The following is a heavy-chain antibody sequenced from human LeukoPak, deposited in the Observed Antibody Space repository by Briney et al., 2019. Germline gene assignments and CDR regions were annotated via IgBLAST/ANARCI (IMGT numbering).Heavy chain of an antibody. J-gene: IGHJ6*03. D-gene: IGHD6-25*01. CDR2: IKQDGSEK. CDR1: GFTFSSYW. V-gene: IGHV3-7*01. CDR3: ARGAGYYYYYMDV. Sequence: GGSLRLSCAASGFTFSSYWMSWVRRAPGKGLEWVANIKQDGSEKYYVDSVKGRFTISRDNAKNSLYLQMNSLRAEDTAVYYCARGAGYYYYYMDVWGKGTTVTVSS.